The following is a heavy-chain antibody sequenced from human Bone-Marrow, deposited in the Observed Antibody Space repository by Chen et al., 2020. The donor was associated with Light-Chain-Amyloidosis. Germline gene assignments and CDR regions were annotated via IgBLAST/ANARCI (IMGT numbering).Heavy chain of an antibody. V-gene: IGHV3-72*01. J-gene: IGHJ4*02. CDR1: GFTVSDYF. CDR2: VRNKPNSYTT. Sequence: VQLAESGGGLVQPGGALRLACAAPGFTVSDYFMDWVRQAPGKGLEWVGRVRNKPNSYTTEYAASVRGRFSISRDDSKNSLDLQMNSLKTEDTAVYYCAQGNYDSGGYYPLAYWGQGTLVTVSS. CDR3: AQGNYDSGGYYPLAY. D-gene: IGHD3-22*01.